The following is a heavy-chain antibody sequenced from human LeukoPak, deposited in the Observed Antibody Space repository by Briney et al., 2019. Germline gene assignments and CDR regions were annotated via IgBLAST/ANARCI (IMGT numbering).Heavy chain of an antibody. V-gene: IGHV3-20*01. CDR1: GFTFDDYG. CDR3: ARAHGYSSYAFDI. Sequence: GGSLRLSCAASGFTFDDYGMSWVRQAPGKGLEWVSGINWNGGSTGYADPVKGRFTISRDNAKNSLYLQMNRLRAEDTALYHCARAHGYSSYAFDIWGQGTMVTVSS. D-gene: IGHD6-13*01. J-gene: IGHJ3*02. CDR2: INWNGGST.